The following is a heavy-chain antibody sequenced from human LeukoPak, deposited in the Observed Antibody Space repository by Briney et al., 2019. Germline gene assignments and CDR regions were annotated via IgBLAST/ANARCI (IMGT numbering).Heavy chain of an antibody. V-gene: IGHV3-43D*03. D-gene: IGHD6-19*01. J-gene: IGHJ4*02. Sequence: GGSLRLSCAASGFTFDDYAMHWVRQAPGKSLGWVCVISWDGGSTYYADSVKGRFTISRDNSKNSLYLQMNSLRAEDTALYYCAKDDRAVAGTGYFDYWGQGTLVTVSS. CDR3: AKDDRAVAGTGYFDY. CDR1: GFTFDDYA. CDR2: ISWDGGST.